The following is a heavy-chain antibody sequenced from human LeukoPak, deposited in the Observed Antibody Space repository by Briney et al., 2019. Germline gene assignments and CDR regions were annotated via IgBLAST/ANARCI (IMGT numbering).Heavy chain of an antibody. CDR1: GFTFSIYW. J-gene: IGHJ4*02. CDR3: AREWLVRGYYFDY. CDR2: IKQDGSEK. D-gene: IGHD6-19*01. Sequence: GGSLRLSCAASGFTFSIYWMSWVRQAPGKGLEWVANIKQDGSEKYYVDSVKGRFTISRDNAKNSLYLQMSSLRAEDTAVYYCAREWLVRGYYFDYWGQGTLVTVSS. V-gene: IGHV3-7*03.